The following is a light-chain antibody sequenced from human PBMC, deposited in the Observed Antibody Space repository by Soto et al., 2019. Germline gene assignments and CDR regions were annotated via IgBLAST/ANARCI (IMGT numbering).Light chain of an antibody. CDR3: GSWDSSLSAYV. CDR2: DDN. J-gene: IGLJ1*01. Sequence: QSVLTQPPSVSAAAGQKVTISCSGSSSNIGGNSVSWYQQLPGTAPKLLIYDDNKRPSGIPDRFSGSKSGTSATLGITGFQTGDEADYYCGSWDSSLSAYVFGTGTMV. CDR1: SSNIGGNS. V-gene: IGLV1-51*01.